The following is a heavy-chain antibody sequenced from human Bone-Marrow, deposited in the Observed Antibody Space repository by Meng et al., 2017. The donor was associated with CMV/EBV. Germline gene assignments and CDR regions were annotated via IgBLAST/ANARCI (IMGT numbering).Heavy chain of an antibody. CDR1: GFTFRTYE. D-gene: IGHD1-1*01. V-gene: IGHV3-48*03. J-gene: IGHJ6*02. CDR2: ISSSGRTT. CDR3: ARGRGDNWYYYGMDV. Sequence: GGSLRLSCAASGFTFRTYEMNWVRQAPGKGLEWILYISSSGRTTYYADSVKGRFTISRDNARKSLYLQMNSLRAEDTALYYCARGRGDNWYYYGMDVWGQGTTVTVSS.